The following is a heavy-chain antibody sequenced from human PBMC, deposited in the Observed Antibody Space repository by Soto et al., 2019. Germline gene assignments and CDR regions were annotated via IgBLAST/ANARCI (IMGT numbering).Heavy chain of an antibody. Sequence: GGSLRLSCAASGFTVSSNYMSWVRQAPGKGLEWVSVIYSGGSTYYADSVKGRFTISRDNSKNTLYLQMNSLRAEDTAVYYCARDFVVPAVRGTYYYGMDVWGQGTTVTVSS. D-gene: IGHD2-2*01. CDR2: IYSGGST. J-gene: IGHJ6*02. CDR1: GFTVSSNY. V-gene: IGHV3-53*01. CDR3: ARDFVVPAVRGTYYYGMDV.